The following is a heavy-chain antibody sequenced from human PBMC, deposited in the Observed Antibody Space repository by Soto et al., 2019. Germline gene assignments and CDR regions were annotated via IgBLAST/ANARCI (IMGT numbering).Heavy chain of an antibody. CDR1: GFTFSNDA. Sequence: PGGSLRLSCSVSGFTFSNDAMHWVRQAPGKGLEYVSGITSDGDSTWHADSVKDRFTISRDNSKNTLYLQMSSLRVEDTAIYFCVKGNQLLRYYFEFWGPGNLVTVSS. J-gene: IGHJ4*01. D-gene: IGHD2-15*01. CDR2: ITSDGDST. CDR3: VKGNQLLRYYFEF. V-gene: IGHV3-64D*06.